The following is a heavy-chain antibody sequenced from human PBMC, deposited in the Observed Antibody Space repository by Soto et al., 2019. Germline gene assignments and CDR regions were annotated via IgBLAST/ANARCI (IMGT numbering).Heavy chain of an antibody. Sequence: GGSLRLSCAASGFSVSSIYMSWVRQAPGKGLEWVSVIYSAGSTFYPDSVKGRFTITRHNSKNTLYLQMNSLRAEDTAVYFCARGYSDYDSGGGSWFDPWGQGTLVTVSS. V-gene: IGHV3-53*04. CDR2: IYSAGST. CDR3: ARGYSDYDSGGGSWFDP. D-gene: IGHD5-12*01. J-gene: IGHJ5*02. CDR1: GFSVSSIY.